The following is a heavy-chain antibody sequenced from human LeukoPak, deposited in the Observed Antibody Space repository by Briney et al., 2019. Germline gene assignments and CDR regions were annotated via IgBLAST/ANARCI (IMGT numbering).Heavy chain of an antibody. CDR3: AKDSSSWYARGFYYFDY. V-gene: IGHV3-23*01. CDR1: GFTFSSYA. Sequence: PGGSLRLSCAASGFTFSSYAMSWVRQAPGKGLEWVSAISGSGGSTYYADSVKGRFTISRDNSKNTLYLQMNSLRAEDTAVYYCAKDSSSWYARGFYYFDYWGRGTLVTVSS. CDR2: ISGSGGST. J-gene: IGHJ4*02. D-gene: IGHD6-13*01.